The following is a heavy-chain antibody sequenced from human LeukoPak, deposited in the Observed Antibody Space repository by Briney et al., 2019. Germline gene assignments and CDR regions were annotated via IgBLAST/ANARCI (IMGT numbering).Heavy chain of an antibody. Sequence: SETQSLTCTVSGGSISSGSYYWNWIRQPAGKGLEWIGRVYTSGSTNYNPSLKSRATISIDTSKNQFSLKLSSVTAADTAVYYCARGLVPAAIHWFDPWGQGTLVTVSS. CDR3: ARGLVPAAIHWFDP. CDR2: VYTSGST. D-gene: IGHD2-2*02. J-gene: IGHJ5*02. CDR1: GGSISSGSYY. V-gene: IGHV4-61*02.